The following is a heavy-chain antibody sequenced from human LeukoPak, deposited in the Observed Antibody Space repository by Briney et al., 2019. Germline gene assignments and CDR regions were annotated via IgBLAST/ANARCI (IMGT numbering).Heavy chain of an antibody. CDR3: ARERQGGYFDY. CDR1: GYTFTNYY. CDR2: IHPSGTST. J-gene: IGHJ4*02. V-gene: IGHV1-46*01. Sequence: ASVKVSCKASGYTFTNYYCHWVRQAPGQGLEWMGVIHPSGTSTTYAQKFQGRVTMTRDTSTSTVYMELSSLRSEDTAVYYCARERQGGYFDYWGQGTLVTVSS. D-gene: IGHD1-26*01.